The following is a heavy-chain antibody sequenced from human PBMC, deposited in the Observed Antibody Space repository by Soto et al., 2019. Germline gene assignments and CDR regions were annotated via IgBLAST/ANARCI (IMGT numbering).Heavy chain of an antibody. J-gene: IGHJ5*02. CDR3: ARGVYNWNYSDWFDP. Sequence: GGSLRLSCAASGFTFSSYGMHWVRQAPGKGPEWVAVIWYDGSNKYYADSVKGRFTISRDNSKNTLYLQMNSLRAEDTAVYYCARGVYNWNYSDWFDPWGQGTLVTVSS. CDR1: GFTFSSYG. D-gene: IGHD1-7*01. V-gene: IGHV3-33*01. CDR2: IWYDGSNK.